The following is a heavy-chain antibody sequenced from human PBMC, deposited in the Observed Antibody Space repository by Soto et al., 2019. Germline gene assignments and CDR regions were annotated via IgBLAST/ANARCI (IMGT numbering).Heavy chain of an antibody. Sequence: QVQLVQPGAEVKKPGASVMVSCKASGYTFRDYDINWVRQASGQGLEWMGWMNPNSGNTAYAQKFQGRVTMTEDTPTNSASIELTTLPSADTAVYYFPIRARIGKQLLLPFTSWSQGTLFTFSS. CDR3: PIRARIGKQLLLPFTS. CDR1: GYTFRDYD. D-gene: IGHD3-3*02. J-gene: IGHJ5*02. CDR2: MNPNSGNT. V-gene: IGHV1-8*01.